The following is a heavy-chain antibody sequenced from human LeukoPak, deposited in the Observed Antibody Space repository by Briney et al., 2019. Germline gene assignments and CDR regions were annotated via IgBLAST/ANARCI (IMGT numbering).Heavy chain of an antibody. Sequence: ASVKVSCKASGYTFTSYGISWVRQAPGQGLEWMGWISAYNGNTNYAQKLQGRVTMTTDTSTSTAYMELRSLRSDDTAVYYCARVSPYSSSWYYYDDWGQGTLVTVSS. D-gene: IGHD6-13*01. J-gene: IGHJ4*02. CDR3: ARVSPYSSSWYYYDD. CDR1: GYTFTSYG. CDR2: ISAYNGNT. V-gene: IGHV1-18*01.